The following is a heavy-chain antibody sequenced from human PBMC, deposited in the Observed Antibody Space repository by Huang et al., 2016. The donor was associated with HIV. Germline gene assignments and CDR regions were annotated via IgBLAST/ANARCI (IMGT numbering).Heavy chain of an antibody. V-gene: IGHV1-2*02. Sequence: QVQLVQSGAEVKKPGASVKVSCKASGYTFTGYSMHWVRQAPGQGLGWMGWSNPKRGGTNYEQRFQGRVTMTRDTSISTAYMELSRLRSDDTAVYYCAREVVSATGYYYYGMDVWGQGTTVTVSS. D-gene: IGHD2-15*01. CDR1: GYTFTGYS. J-gene: IGHJ6*02. CDR3: AREVVSATGYYYYGMDV. CDR2: SNPKRGGT.